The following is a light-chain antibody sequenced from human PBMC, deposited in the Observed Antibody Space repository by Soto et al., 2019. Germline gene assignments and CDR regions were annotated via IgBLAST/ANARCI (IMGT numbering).Light chain of an antibody. J-gene: IGLJ1*01. CDR3: NSYTTSNNRQIV. Sequence: LTQPASVSGSPGQSITISCTGTSSDVGGYNYVSWYQQHPGKAPKFMIYDVSNRPSGVSTRFSGSKSGNTASLTISGLQAEEEADYYCNSYTTSNNRQIVFGTGTKVPVL. CDR2: DVS. V-gene: IGLV2-14*01. CDR1: SSDVGGYNY.